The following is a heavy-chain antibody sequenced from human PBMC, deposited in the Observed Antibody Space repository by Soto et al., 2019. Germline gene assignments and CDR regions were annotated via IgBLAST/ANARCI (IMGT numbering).Heavy chain of an antibody. D-gene: IGHD3-3*01. CDR2: ISYDGSNK. CDR3: ARDHTYYDFWSEAPSENDDY. V-gene: IGHV3-30-3*01. J-gene: IGHJ4*02. CDR1: GFTFSSYA. Sequence: GGSLRLSCAASGFTFSSYAMHWVRQAPGKGLEWVAVISYDGSNKYYADSVKGRFTISRDNSKNTLYLQMNSLRAEDTAVYYCARDHTYYDFWSEAPSENDDYWGQGTLVTVSS.